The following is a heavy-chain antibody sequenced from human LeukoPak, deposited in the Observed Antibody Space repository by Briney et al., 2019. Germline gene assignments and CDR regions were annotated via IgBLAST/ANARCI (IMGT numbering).Heavy chain of an antibody. CDR2: ISGSGGST. J-gene: IGHJ4*02. Sequence: PGGSLRLSCAASGFTFSSYGMSWVRQAPGKGLEWVSAISGSGGSTYYADSVKGRFTISRDNAKNTLYLQMNSLRAEDTAVYYCASDSYDSSGCLYWGQGTLVTVSS. D-gene: IGHD3-22*01. CDR3: ASDSYDSSGCLY. CDR1: GFTFSSYG. V-gene: IGHV3-23*01.